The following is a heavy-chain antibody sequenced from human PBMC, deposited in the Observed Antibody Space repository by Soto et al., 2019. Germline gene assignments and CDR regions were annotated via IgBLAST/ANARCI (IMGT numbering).Heavy chain of an antibody. D-gene: IGHD1-26*01. J-gene: IGHJ4*02. CDR3: ARNTGTYYGSFDF. CDR1: GGSISTYF. CDR2: IHSSGST. Sequence: QVHLQESGPGLVKPSETLSLTCTVSGGSISTYFWTWIRQPAGKGLEWIGRIHSSGSTNYNPSLKTRVNMSVDTSKNHFCLELYSVTAADTAVYFCARNTGTYYGSFDFWGQGTLVTVSS. V-gene: IGHV4-4*07.